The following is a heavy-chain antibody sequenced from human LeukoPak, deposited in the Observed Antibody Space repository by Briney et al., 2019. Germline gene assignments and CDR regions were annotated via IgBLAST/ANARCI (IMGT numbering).Heavy chain of an antibody. CDR2: IYYSGST. Sequence: SETLSLTCTVSGGSISSGGYYWSWIRQHPGKGLEWIGYIYYSGSTYYNPSLKSRVTISVDTSKNQFSLKLSSVTAADTAVYYCARKYGGNYPIVYWGQGTLVTVSS. J-gene: IGHJ4*02. V-gene: IGHV4-31*03. CDR1: GGSISSGGYY. CDR3: ARKYGGNYPIVY. D-gene: IGHD4-23*01.